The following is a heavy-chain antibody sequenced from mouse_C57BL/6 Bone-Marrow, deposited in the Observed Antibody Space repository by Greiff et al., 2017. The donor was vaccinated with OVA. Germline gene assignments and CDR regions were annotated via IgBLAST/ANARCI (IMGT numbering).Heavy chain of an antibody. CDR3: ARITTVVAHYYAMDY. D-gene: IGHD1-1*01. CDR1: GFSLTSYG. J-gene: IGHJ4*01. V-gene: IGHV2-2*01. CDR2: IWSGGST. Sequence: VHLVESGPGLVQPSQSLSITCTVSGFSLTSYGVHWVRQSPGKGLEWLGVIWSGGSTDYNAAFISRLSISKDNSKSQVFFKMNSLQADDTAIYYCARITTVVAHYYAMDYWGQGTSVTVSS.